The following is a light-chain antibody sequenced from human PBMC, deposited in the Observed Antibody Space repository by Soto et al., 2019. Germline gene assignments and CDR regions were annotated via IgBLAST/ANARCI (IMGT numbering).Light chain of an antibody. CDR3: QQRRSWPRA. J-gene: IGKJ1*01. Sequence: EIVLTQSPATLSLSPGERATLSCRASQSVSSYLAWYQQKPGQAPRLLIYDASNRATGIPARFSGSGSGTDFTLTISSLEPEDFAVYYCQQRRSWPRAFGQGTKLNIK. V-gene: IGKV3-11*01. CDR2: DAS. CDR1: QSVSSY.